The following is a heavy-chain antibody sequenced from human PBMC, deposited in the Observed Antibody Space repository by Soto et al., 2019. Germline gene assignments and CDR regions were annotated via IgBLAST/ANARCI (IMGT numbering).Heavy chain of an antibody. J-gene: IGHJ5*02. Sequence: SXTRSLTCTVSGGSVSSGSSYWIWIRQPPGKGLEWIGYIYYSGSTNYNPSLKSRVTISVDTSKNQFSLKLSSVTAADTAVYYCARVGFGGWFDPWGQGTLVTVSS. CDR2: IYYSGST. D-gene: IGHD2-15*01. CDR1: GGSVSSGSSY. V-gene: IGHV4-61*01. CDR3: ARVGFGGWFDP.